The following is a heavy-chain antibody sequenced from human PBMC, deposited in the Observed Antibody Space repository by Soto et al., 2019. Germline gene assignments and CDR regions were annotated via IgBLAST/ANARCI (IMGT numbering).Heavy chain of an antibody. CDR3: ARQGSYYESSGNPNTSFDF. V-gene: IGHV4-59*08. J-gene: IGHJ4*02. CDR2: IHYSGST. Sequence: QVQLQESGPGLVKPSETLSLTCTVSGGSIRSYYWSWIRQSPGKGLEWSGYIHYSGSTNYNPSPKSRVTISVETSKNQFTLSLSSVTAADTAVYYCARQGSYYESSGNPNTSFDFWGQGTLVTVSS. D-gene: IGHD3-22*01. CDR1: GGSIRSYY.